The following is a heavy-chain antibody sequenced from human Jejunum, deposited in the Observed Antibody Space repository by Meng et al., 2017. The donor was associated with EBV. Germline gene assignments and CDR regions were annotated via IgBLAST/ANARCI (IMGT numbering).Heavy chain of an antibody. CDR2: IYNSEST. V-gene: IGHV4-61*08. J-gene: IGHJ4*02. Sequence: QVQLQESGPGLVKPSETLSLICTVSGGSVSSGGYYWSWIRQPPGKGLEWIGYIYNSESTNYQSSLKSRVTISADTSKNQFSLRLSSVTAADTAVYYCARDQNGSYFAYWGQGTLVTVSS. CDR1: GGSVSSGGYY. CDR3: ARDQNGSYFAY. D-gene: IGHD1-26*01.